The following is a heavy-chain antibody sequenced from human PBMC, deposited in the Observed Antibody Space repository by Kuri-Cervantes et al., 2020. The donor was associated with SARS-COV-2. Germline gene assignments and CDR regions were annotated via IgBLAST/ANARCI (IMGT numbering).Heavy chain of an antibody. CDR1: GYTFTSYY. CDR3: ATDLGNQGPTI. CDR2: INPSGGST. J-gene: IGHJ3*02. V-gene: IGHV1-46*01. D-gene: IGHD3-16*01. Sequence: ASVKVSCKASGYTFTSYYMHWVRQAPGQGLEWMGIINPSGGSTSYAQKFQGRVTMIEDTSTDTAYMELSSLRSEDTAVYYCATDLGNQGPTIWGQGTMVTVSS.